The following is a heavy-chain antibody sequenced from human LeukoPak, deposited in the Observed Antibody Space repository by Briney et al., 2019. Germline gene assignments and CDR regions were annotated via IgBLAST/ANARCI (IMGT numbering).Heavy chain of an antibody. CDR2: IIPILGIA. Sequence: SVKVSCKASVGTFSSYAISWVRQAPGQGLEWMGRIIPILGIANYAHKFQGRVTITADKSTSTAYMELSSLRSEDTAVYYCAGSYSSSSIFDYWGQGTLVTVSS. V-gene: IGHV1-69*04. J-gene: IGHJ4*02. CDR3: AGSYSSSSIFDY. CDR1: VGTFSSYA. D-gene: IGHD6-6*01.